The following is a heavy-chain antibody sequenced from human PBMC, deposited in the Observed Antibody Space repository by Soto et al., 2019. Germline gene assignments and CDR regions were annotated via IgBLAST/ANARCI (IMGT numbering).Heavy chain of an antibody. J-gene: IGHJ5*02. V-gene: IGHV3-64*04. CDR1: GCTFSSYA. D-gene: IGHD2-15*01. CDR2: ISTNGGST. CDR3: ARDQRYEIVVPGWFDP. Sequence: GGSLRLSCTSSGCTFSSYAMHWVRQAPGKGLEYVSSISTNGGSTHYADSVKGRFTISRDNSKNTLYLQMNSLRAEDTAVYYCARDQRYEIVVPGWFDPWGQGTLVTVSS.